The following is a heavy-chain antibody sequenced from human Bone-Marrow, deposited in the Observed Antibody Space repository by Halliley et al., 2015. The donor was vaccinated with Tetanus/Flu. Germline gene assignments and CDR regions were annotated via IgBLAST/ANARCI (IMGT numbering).Heavy chain of an antibody. CDR2: ISGSDDTI. Sequence: SLRLSCVASGFSFSSYEMNWVRQAPGKGLEWVSYISGSDDTIYYADSVKGRFTISRDNAKNSLYLHMTSLRAEDTAVYYCARDEYCVFTNCHGAFDIWGQGTMVTVSS. J-gene: IGHJ3*02. CDR1: GFSFSSYE. D-gene: IGHD2-2*01. CDR3: ARDEYCVFTNCHGAFDI. V-gene: IGHV3-48*03.